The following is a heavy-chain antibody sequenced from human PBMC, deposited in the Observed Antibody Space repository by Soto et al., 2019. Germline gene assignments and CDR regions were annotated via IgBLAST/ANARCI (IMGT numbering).Heavy chain of an antibody. CDR1: GGSFSGYS. CDR3: ARGAPVVNDY. J-gene: IGHJ4*02. CDR2: INHTGST. Sequence: SETLSLTCAVYGGSFSGYSWTWIRQPPGTGLEWIGEINHTGSTNYNPSLKSRVTISVDTSKNQFSLKLTSVTAADTAVYYCARGAPVVNDYWGQGTLVTVSS. D-gene: IGHD3-22*01. V-gene: IGHV4-34*01.